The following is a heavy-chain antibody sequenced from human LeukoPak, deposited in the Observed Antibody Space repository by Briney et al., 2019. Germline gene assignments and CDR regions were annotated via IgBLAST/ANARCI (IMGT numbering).Heavy chain of an antibody. Sequence: PGGSLRLSCAASGFTFDDYAMHWVRQAPGKGLEWVSGITWNSGSIGYADSVKGRFTISRDNAKNSLYLQMNSLRAEDTAFYYCAKDSGDYWGQGTLVTVSS. CDR1: GFTFDDYA. V-gene: IGHV3-9*01. CDR2: ITWNSGSI. CDR3: AKDSGDY. J-gene: IGHJ4*02.